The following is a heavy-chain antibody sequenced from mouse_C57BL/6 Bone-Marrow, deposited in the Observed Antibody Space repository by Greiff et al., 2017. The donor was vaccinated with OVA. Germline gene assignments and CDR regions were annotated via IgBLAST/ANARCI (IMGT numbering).Heavy chain of an antibody. CDR1: GYTFTDYY. V-gene: IGHV1-62-2*01. CDR3: ARHEEDGYSWYFDV. J-gene: IGHJ1*03. D-gene: IGHD2-3*01. Sequence: VQGVESGAELVRPGASVKLSCKASGYTFTDYYINWVKQRPGQGLEWIGWFYPGSGSIKYNEKFKDKATLTADKSSSTVYMELSRLTSEDSAVYFCARHEEDGYSWYFDVWGTGTTVTVSS. CDR2: FYPGSGSI.